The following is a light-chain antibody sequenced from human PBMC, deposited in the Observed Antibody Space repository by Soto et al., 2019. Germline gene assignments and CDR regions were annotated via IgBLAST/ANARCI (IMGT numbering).Light chain of an antibody. CDR1: QRVSFN. Sequence: ETVMTQSPDTLSLSPGDTATLSCRASQRVSFNLAWYQQKPGQAPRLLIYRASTRATGIPDRFSGSGSGTEFTLTISSLKSEDFAVYYCKQYNNWPPVTFGQGTKVEIK. J-gene: IGKJ1*01. V-gene: IGKV3-15*01. CDR3: KQYNNWPPVT. CDR2: RAS.